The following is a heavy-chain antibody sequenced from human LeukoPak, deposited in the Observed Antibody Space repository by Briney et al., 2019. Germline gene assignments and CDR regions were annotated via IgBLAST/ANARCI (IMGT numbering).Heavy chain of an antibody. CDR1: GFTLSSYS. CDR2: ISSSSSYI. V-gene: IGHV3-21*01. CDR3: ARRLLADSSGSPPSCFDL. J-gene: IGHJ2*01. D-gene: IGHD3-22*01. Sequence: GGSLRLSCAPSGFTLSSYSINWVRQAAGQGLEWVSSISSSSSYIYYADSVKARFTISRDNANNSLYLQLNRLIAQPTPVYYFARRLLADSSGSPPSCFDLWGRGTLVTVSS.